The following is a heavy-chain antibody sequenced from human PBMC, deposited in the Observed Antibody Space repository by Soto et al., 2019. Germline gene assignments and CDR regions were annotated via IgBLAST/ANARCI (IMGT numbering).Heavy chain of an antibody. Sequence: EVQLVESGGVVVQPGGALRLSCGASGFSFDGYAMHWVRQPPGEGLELVSPITWAGGTTYYADSVKGRFTISSDNTRNSLYLQMNSLRSEDTALYYCATDWEGMMYATSIDFWGHGTLVTVSS. J-gene: IGHJ4*01. CDR2: ITWAGGTT. CDR3: ATDWEGMMYATSIDF. V-gene: IGHV3-43*01. D-gene: IGHD2-8*01. CDR1: GFSFDGYA.